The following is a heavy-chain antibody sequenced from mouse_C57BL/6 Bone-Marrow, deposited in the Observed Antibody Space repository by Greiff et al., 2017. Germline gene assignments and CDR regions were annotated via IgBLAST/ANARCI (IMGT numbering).Heavy chain of an antibody. J-gene: IGHJ1*03. Sequence: QVQLQQPGAELVRPGSSVKLSCKASGYTFTSYWMHWVKQRPIQGLEWIGNIDPSDSETHYNQKFKDKATLTVDKSSSTAYMQLSSLTSEDSAVYYCARRRGIVAASDVWGTGTTVTVSS. CDR1: GYTFTSYW. CDR3: ARRRGIVAASDV. CDR2: IDPSDSET. V-gene: IGHV1-52*01. D-gene: IGHD1-1*01.